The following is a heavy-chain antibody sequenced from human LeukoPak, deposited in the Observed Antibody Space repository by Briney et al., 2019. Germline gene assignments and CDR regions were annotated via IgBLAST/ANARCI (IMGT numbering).Heavy chain of an antibody. CDR1: GYTFTAHY. V-gene: IGHV1-2*02. CDR3: ARGRGTTMVRGVITNYFDL. CDR2: IDPNSGST. D-gene: IGHD3-10*01. J-gene: IGHJ2*01. Sequence: GASVTVSCRASGYTFTAHYIHWVRQAPEQGLEWMGWIDPNSGSTNYAQKFLGSVTMTGDTSINTAFMELSRLRSDDTAIYYCARGRGTTMVRGVITNYFDLWGRGSLVTVSS.